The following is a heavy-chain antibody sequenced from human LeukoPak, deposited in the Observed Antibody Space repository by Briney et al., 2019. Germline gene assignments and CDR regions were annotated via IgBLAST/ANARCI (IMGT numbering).Heavy chain of an antibody. CDR2: ISSSSSTI. J-gene: IGHJ4*02. D-gene: IGHD6-19*01. Sequence: GGSLRLSCAASGFTFSSYSMNWVRQAPGKGLEWVSYISSSSSTIYYADSVKGRFTISRDNAKNSLYLQMNSLRAEDTAVYYCARSQIFSSGWYCSYWGQGTLVTVSS. V-gene: IGHV3-48*01. CDR1: GFTFSSYS. CDR3: ARSQIFSSGWYCSY.